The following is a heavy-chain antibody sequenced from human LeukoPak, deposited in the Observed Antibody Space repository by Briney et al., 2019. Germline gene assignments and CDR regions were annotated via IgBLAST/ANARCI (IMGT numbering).Heavy chain of an antibody. CDR3: ARRTFGGVIKY. D-gene: IGHD3-16*01. CDR2: IYYSGST. J-gene: IGHJ4*02. CDR1: GGSISSSSYY. V-gene: IGHV4-39*01. Sequence: SETLSLTCTVSGGSISSSSYYWGWIRQPPGKGLEWIGSIYYSGSTYYNPSLKSRVTISVDTSKNQFSLKLSSVTAADTAVYYCARRTFGGVIKYWGQGTLVTVSS.